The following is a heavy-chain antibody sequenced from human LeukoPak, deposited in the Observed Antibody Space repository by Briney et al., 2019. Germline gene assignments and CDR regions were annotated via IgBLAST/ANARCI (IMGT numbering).Heavy chain of an antibody. CDR1: GGSISSYY. J-gene: IGHJ5*02. Sequence: SETLSLTCTVSGGSISSYYWSWLRQPPGKGLEWVGYIYYSGSTNCNPSLKSRVTISVDTSKNQFSLKLSSVTAADTAVYYCARGGTNYDILTGYYSVWFDPWGQGTLVTVSS. CDR2: IYYSGST. CDR3: ARGGTNYDILTGYYSVWFDP. V-gene: IGHV4-59*01. D-gene: IGHD3-9*01.